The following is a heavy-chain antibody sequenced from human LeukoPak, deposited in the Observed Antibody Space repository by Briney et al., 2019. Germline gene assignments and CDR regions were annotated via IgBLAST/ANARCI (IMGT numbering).Heavy chain of an antibody. D-gene: IGHD3-3*01. V-gene: IGHV1-46*01. CDR2: INPSGGST. J-gene: IGHJ4*02. CDR3: ARSLYDFWSGYGY. Sequence: GASVKVSCKASGYTFTSYYMHWVRQAPGQGLEWMGIINPSGGSTSYAQKFQGRVTMTRDMSTSTAYMELRSLRSDDTAVYYCARSLYDFWSGYGYWGQGTLVTVSS. CDR1: GYTFTSYY.